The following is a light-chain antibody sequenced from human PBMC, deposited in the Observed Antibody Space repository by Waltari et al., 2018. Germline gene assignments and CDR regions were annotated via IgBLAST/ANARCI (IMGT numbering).Light chain of an antibody. V-gene: IGLV1-47*01. Sequence: HSVLPQPPSASGTPGQTVAISCSGSSFNIRSNFAYWYQPPPGTAPELLIYRNNRRPWGVPVRISGSKSGTSSSLTVSGLPSEDEAYFYCSAWDDSLSTWVFGGGTKLTVL. CDR1: SFNIRSNF. J-gene: IGLJ3*02. CDR3: SAWDDSLSTWV. CDR2: RNN.